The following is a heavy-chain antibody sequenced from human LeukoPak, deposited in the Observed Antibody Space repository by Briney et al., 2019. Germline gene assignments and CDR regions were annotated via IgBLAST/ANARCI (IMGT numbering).Heavy chain of an antibody. CDR3: ARSYCSGGSCYSMTWYFDL. J-gene: IGHJ2*01. V-gene: IGHV1-69*05. D-gene: IGHD2-15*01. Sequence: GASVKVSCKASGGTFSSYAISWVRQAPGQGLEWMGRITPIFGTANYAQKFQGRVTITTDESTSTAYMELSSLRSEDTAVYYCARSYCSGGSCYSMTWYFDLWGRGTLVTVSS. CDR1: GGTFSSYA. CDR2: ITPIFGTA.